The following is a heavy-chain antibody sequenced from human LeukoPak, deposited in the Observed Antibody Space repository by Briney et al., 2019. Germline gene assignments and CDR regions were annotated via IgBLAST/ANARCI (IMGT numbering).Heavy chain of an antibody. V-gene: IGHV1-18*01. CDR2: ISAYNGNT. CDR1: GYTFTSYG. CDR3: ARDGGAGTFGY. J-gene: IGHJ4*02. D-gene: IGHD6-19*01. Sequence: GASVKVSCKASGYTFTSYGISWVRQAPGQGLEWMGWISAYNGNTNYAQKLQGRVTMTTDTSTGTACMELRSLRSDDTAVYYCARDGGAGTFGYWGQGTLVTVSS.